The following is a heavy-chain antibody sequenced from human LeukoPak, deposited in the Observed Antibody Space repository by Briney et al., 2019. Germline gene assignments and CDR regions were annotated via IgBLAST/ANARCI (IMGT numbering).Heavy chain of an antibody. CDR1: GGSFSGCY. V-gene: IGHV4-34*01. CDR2: INHSGST. Sequence: TSETLSLTCAVSGGSFSGCYWNWIRQPPGKGLEWLGEINHSGSTNYTPSLRSRITISVDTSKNQFSLKLNSVTAADTAVFYCARAVAGYFDYWGQGTLVTVSS. D-gene: IGHD6-19*01. J-gene: IGHJ4*02. CDR3: ARAVAGYFDY.